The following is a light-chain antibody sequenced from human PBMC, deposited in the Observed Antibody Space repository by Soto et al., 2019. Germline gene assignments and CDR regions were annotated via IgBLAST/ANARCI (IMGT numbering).Light chain of an antibody. CDR2: GAS. Sequence: EIVMTQPPATLSASPGERATLSCRASQTISSNLAWYQHKPGQAPRLLIYGASTRATGIPARFSGSGSGTEFTLTISSLQSEDFTIYYCQQYSDWPPITFGQGTRLEIK. CDR1: QTISSN. V-gene: IGKV3-15*01. J-gene: IGKJ5*01. CDR3: QQYSDWPPIT.